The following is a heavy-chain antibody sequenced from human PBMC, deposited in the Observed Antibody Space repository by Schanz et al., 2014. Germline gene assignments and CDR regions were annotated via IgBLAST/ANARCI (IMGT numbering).Heavy chain of an antibody. CDR2: ISYDGSKK. CDR1: GFMFSSYG. V-gene: IGHV3-30*03. D-gene: IGHD2-2*01. J-gene: IGHJ4*02. Sequence: VQLAESGGGLVQPGGSLRLSCAASGFMFSSYGMHWVRQAPGKGLEWVGVISYDGSKKSYADSVKGRFTISRDNSKNTLYLQMNSLRPEDTAVYYCARESSNDIVLVPGAVFDHWGQGILVTVSS. CDR3: ARESSNDIVLVPGAVFDH.